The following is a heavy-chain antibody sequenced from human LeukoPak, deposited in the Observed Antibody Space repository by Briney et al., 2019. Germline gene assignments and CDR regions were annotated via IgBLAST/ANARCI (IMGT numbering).Heavy chain of an antibody. CDR1: GFTFSSYG. Sequence: PGRSLRLSCAASGFTFSSYGMHWVRQAPGKGLEWVAVVSYDGSNKYYAASVKGRFTISRVNSKNTLYLQLNSLRAEDTAVYYCAKDGGCSSTTCYSPYYFDYWGQGTLVTVSS. CDR2: VSYDGSNK. CDR3: AKDGGCSSTTCYSPYYFDY. J-gene: IGHJ4*02. V-gene: IGHV3-30*18. D-gene: IGHD2-2*01.